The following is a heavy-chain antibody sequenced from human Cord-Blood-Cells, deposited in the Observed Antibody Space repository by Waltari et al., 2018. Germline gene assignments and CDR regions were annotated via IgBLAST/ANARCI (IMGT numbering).Heavy chain of an antibody. D-gene: IGHD3-3*01. CDR1: GFTFSSYW. CDR2: INSDGSST. Sequence: EVQLVESGGGLVQPGGSLRLPCAASGFTFSSYWMHWVRPAPGKGLVWVSRINSDGSSTSYADSVKGRFTISRDNAKNTLYLQMNSLRAEDTAVYYCARAPYYDFWSGYYDYWGQGTLVTVSS. V-gene: IGHV3-74*01. J-gene: IGHJ4*02. CDR3: ARAPYYDFWSGYYDY.